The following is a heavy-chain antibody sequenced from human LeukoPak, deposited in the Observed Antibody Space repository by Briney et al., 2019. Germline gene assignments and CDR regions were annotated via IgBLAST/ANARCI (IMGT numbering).Heavy chain of an antibody. J-gene: IGHJ4*02. V-gene: IGHV4-34*01. CDR2: INHSGST. CDR1: GGSFSGYY. Sequence: SETLSLTCAVYGGSFSGYYWSWIRQPPGKGLEWIGEINHSGSTNYNPSLKSRVTISVDTSKNQFSLKLSSVTAADTAVYYRARVVKVGYVWGSYPPKYFDYWGQGTLVTVSS. D-gene: IGHD3-16*02. CDR3: ARVVKVGYVWGSYPPKYFDY.